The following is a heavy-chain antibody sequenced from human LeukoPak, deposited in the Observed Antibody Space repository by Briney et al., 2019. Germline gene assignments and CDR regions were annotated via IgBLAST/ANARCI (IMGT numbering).Heavy chain of an antibody. V-gene: IGHV3-66*02. CDR3: ARDERGYSYGYSDY. J-gene: IGHJ4*02. Sequence: GGSLRLSCAASGFTVSSKYRSWLRQAPGKGLEGVSVIYSGGSTYYADSVKGRFAISRDNSKNTLYLQMNSLRAEDTAVYYCARDERGYSYGYSDYWGQGTLVTVSS. CDR2: IYSGGST. D-gene: IGHD5-18*01. CDR1: GFTVSSKY.